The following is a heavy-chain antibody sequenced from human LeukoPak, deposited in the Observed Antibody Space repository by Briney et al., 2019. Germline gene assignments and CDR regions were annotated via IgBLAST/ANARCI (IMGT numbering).Heavy chain of an antibody. CDR1: GGSISAYY. V-gene: IGHV4-59*01. J-gene: IGHJ4*02. Sequence: PSETLSLTCTVSGGSISAYYWSWIRQPPGKGLEWIGYISYSGSTKYNPSLKSRVTISVDTSRNQFSLKLSSVTAADTAVYYCARYGMATIQFFDYWGQGTLLTVSS. CDR2: ISYSGST. CDR3: ARYGMATIQFFDY. D-gene: IGHD5-24*01.